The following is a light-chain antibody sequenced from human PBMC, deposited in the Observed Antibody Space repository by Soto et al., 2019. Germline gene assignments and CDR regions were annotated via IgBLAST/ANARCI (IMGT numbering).Light chain of an antibody. Sequence: GERATLSCRASQSVSRYLAWYQQKPGQAPRLLIYGASSRATGIPDRFSGSGSGTDFTLTISRLEPEDFAVYYCQQYGSSPPTCGQG. J-gene: IGKJ1*01. V-gene: IGKV3-20*01. CDR3: QQYGSSPPT. CDR1: QSVSRY. CDR2: GAS.